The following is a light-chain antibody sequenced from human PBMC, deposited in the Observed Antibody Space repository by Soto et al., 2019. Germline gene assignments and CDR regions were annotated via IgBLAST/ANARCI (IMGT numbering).Light chain of an antibody. Sequence: AIQMTQSPSSLSASVGDRVTITCRASQGIRNDLGWYQQKPGKAPKLLIYATYNLQSGVPSRFSGSGSGTDFTLNTSRLQSEDFATYHCLQAYNYHRTLGHGTQVDIK. V-gene: IGKV1-6*01. J-gene: IGKJ1*01. CDR1: QGIRND. CDR3: LQAYNYHRT. CDR2: ATY.